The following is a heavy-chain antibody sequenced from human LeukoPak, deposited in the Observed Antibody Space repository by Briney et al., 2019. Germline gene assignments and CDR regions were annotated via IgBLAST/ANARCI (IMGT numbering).Heavy chain of an antibody. D-gene: IGHD3-10*01. CDR1: GFTFSSYG. V-gene: IGHV3-30*02. CDR3: AGIQGVRGTIPFDY. CDR2: IRYDGSNE. J-gene: IGHJ4*02. Sequence: GGSLRLSCAASGFTFSSYGMHWVRQAPGKGLEWVAFIRYDGSNEFHADSVKGRFTISRDNSKNTLYLQMNSLRAEDTAVYYCAGIQGVRGTIPFDYWGQGTLVTVSP.